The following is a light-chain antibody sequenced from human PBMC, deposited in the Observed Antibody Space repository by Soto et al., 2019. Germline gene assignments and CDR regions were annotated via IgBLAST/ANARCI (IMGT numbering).Light chain of an antibody. J-gene: IGLJ1*01. CDR1: SSNIGAGYD. CDR3: QSYDSSLSGSYV. V-gene: IGLV1-40*01. CDR2: GNS. Sequence: QSVLTQPPSVSRAPGQRVTISCTGGSSNIGAGYDVHWYQQLPGTAPKLLIYGNSNRPSGVPDRFSGSKSGTSASLAITGLQAEDEADYYCQSYDSSLSGSYVFGTGTKVTVL.